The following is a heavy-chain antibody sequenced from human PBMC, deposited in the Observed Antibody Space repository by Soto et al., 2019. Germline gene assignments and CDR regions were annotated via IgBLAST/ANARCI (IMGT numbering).Heavy chain of an antibody. V-gene: IGHV4-39*01. CDR2: IHYSGST. D-gene: IGHD2-8*01. CDR3: ARHVSLGYCTPTRCDLLSCFDA. J-gene: IGHJ5*02. Sequence: PSETLSLTCTVSGGSISNKRYYWGWIRQPPGKGLEWIGSIHYSGSTYDNPSLKSRVTISVDTSKIQLSLKLKSVTAAATAVYYCARHVSLGYCTPTRCDLLSCFDAWGQGTQVPVSS. CDR1: GGSISNKRYY.